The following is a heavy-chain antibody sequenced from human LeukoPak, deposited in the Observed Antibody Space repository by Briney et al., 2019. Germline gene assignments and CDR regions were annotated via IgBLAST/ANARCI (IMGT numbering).Heavy chain of an antibody. CDR3: ARDQGIAAAGTGFDY. D-gene: IGHD6-13*01. CDR1: GYTFTSYD. J-gene: IGHJ4*02. CDR2: INPNSGGT. V-gene: IGHV1-2*02. Sequence: ASVKVSCKASGYTFTSYDINWVRQATGQGLEWMGWINPNSGGTNYAQKFQGRVTMTRDTSISTAYMELSRLRSDDTAVYYCARDQGIAAAGTGFDYWGQGTLVTVSS.